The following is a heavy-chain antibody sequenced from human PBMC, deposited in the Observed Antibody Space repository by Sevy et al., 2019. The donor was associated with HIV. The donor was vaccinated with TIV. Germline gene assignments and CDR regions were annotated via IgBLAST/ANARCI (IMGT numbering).Heavy chain of an antibody. V-gene: IGHV3-53*01. J-gene: IGHJ4*02. CDR3: VGADRPNQGDF. CDR2: IYSDGTT. D-gene: IGHD6-6*01. Sequence: AGSLRLSCAASGFTVSRNFMSWIHQAPGKELEWVSIIYSDGTTFYADSVKGRFTISRDNSRNTLYLQMNTLRAEDTAVYYCVGADRPNQGDFWGQGTLVTVSS. CDR1: GFTVSRNF.